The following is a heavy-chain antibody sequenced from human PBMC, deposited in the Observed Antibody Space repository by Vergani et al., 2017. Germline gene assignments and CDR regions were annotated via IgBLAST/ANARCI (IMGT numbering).Heavy chain of an antibody. Sequence: QVQLVQSGAEVKKPGSSVKVSCKASGGTFSSYAISGVRPAPGQGLEWMGGIITIFGTANYAQKFQGRVKVTADKSTSTAYMELSSLRSEVTAVYYCARDSVSVVLSSWGQGTLVTVSS. CDR1: GGTFSSYA. CDR2: IITIFGTA. J-gene: IGHJ4*02. V-gene: IGHV1-69*06. D-gene: IGHD2-21*01. CDR3: ARDSVSVVLSS.